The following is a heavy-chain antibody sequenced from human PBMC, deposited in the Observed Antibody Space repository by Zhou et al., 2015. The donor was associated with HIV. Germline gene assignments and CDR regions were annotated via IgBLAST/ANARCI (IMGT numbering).Heavy chain of an antibody. D-gene: IGHD3-22*01. CDR1: GGTFSSYA. CDR2: INGDNGKT. J-gene: IGHJ4*02. V-gene: IGHV1-18*01. Sequence: QVQLVQSGAEVKKPGSSVKVSCKASGGTFSSYAISWVRQSPGQGLEWMGWINGDNGKTRYAQQFQGRVTLTTDRSTKTAFMELKYLRSDDAATYYCATDDIGGYHSFNYWGQGTRVFVSS. CDR3: ATDDIGGYHSFNY.